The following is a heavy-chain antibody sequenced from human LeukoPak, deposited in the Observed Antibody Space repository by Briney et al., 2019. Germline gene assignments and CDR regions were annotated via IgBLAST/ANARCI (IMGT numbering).Heavy chain of an antibody. V-gene: IGHV1-24*01. Sequence: GASVKVSCKVSGYTLSELSMHWVRQAPGKGLEWMGGFDPEDGERIYAQMFQGRLTMTQDTSTETVYMELRSLRSEDTAIYYCATSVLWYGSRQYLVYWGQGTLVTVSS. CDR2: FDPEDGER. CDR3: ATSVLWYGSRQYLVY. J-gene: IGHJ4*02. D-gene: IGHD2-2*01. CDR1: GYTLSELS.